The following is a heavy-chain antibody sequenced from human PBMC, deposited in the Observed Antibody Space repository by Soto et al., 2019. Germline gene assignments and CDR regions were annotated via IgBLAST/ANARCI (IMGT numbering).Heavy chain of an antibody. CDR3: ARFVGYCSGTTCYTRADV. CDR1: GGSVSSDTHY. D-gene: IGHD2-15*01. V-gene: IGHV4-61*01. J-gene: IGHJ6*02. CDR2: IYSSGST. Sequence: SETLSLTCTVSGGSVSSDTHYWSWIRQPPGKRLEWIGFIYSSGSTNYNPSLKSRVTMSVDTSKNQFSLKLRSVIVADTAVYHCARFVGYCSGTTCYTRADVWGQGTTVTVSS.